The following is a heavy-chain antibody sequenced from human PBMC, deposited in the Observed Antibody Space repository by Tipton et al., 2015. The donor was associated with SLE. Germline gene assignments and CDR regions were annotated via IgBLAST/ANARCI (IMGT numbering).Heavy chain of an antibody. V-gene: IGHV3-30*04. CDR3: ARALGDYGCYYGMDV. Sequence: SLRLSCAASGFTFSTYAMHWVRQAPGKGLEWVAVISYDGSNKYYADSVKGRFTISRDNSKNTLNLQMNSLRVEDTAVYHCARALGDYGCYYGMDVWGQGTTVTVSS. CDR1: GFTFSTYA. J-gene: IGHJ6*02. CDR2: ISYDGSNK. D-gene: IGHD4-17*01.